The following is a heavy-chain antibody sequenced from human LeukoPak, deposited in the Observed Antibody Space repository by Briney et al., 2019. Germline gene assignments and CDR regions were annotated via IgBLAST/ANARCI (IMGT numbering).Heavy chain of an antibody. CDR3: ASGRDDFWSGYYRYYYMDV. J-gene: IGHJ6*03. CDR2: INHSGST. V-gene: IGHV4-34*01. Sequence: KPSETLSLTCAVYGGSFSGYYWSWIRQPPGKGLEWIGDINHSGSTNYNPSLKSQVTISVDTSKNQFSLKLSSVTAADTAVYYCASGRDDFWSGYYRYYYMDVWGKGTTVTVSS. D-gene: IGHD3-3*01. CDR1: GGSFSGYY.